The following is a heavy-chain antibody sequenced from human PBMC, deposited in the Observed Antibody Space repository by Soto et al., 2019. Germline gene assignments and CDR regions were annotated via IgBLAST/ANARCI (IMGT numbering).Heavy chain of an antibody. CDR1: GFTSSSYA. CDR3: AKDRCITIFLGGYYFDH. J-gene: IGHJ4*02. D-gene: IGHD3-3*01. Sequence: PGGSLRLSCAASGFTSSSYAMSWVRQAPGKGLEWVSAISGSGGSTYYADSVKGRFTISRDNSKNTLYLQMNSLRAEDTAVYYCAKDRCITIFLGGYYFDHWGQGTLVTVSS. CDR2: ISGSGGST. V-gene: IGHV3-23*01.